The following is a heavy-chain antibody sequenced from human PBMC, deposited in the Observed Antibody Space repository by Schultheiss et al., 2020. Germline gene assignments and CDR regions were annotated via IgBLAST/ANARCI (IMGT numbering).Heavy chain of an antibody. CDR3: ARVGGAGGGMDV. Sequence: SETLSLTCAVSGGSISSGGYSWSWIRQPPGKGLEWIGYIYYSGSTYYNPSLKSRVTISVDTSKNQFSLKLSSVTAADTAVYYCARVGGAGGGMDVWGQGTTVTVSS. CDR1: GGSISSGGYS. J-gene: IGHJ6*02. D-gene: IGHD3-16*01. CDR2: IYYSGST. V-gene: IGHV4-30-4*07.